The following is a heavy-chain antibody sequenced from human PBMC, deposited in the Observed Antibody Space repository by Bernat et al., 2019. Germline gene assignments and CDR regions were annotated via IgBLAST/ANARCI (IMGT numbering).Heavy chain of an antibody. Sequence: QITLKESGPTLVKPTQTLTLTCTFSGFSLSTSGVGVCWIRQPPGKALEWLALIYWDDDKRYSPSLKSRLTITKDTSKNQGVLTMTNMAPVDTATYYCAQCTSCYGGGSNWLDPWGQGTLVTVSS. CDR1: GFSLSTSGVG. J-gene: IGHJ5*02. CDR2: IYWDDDK. V-gene: IGHV2-5*02. CDR3: AQCTSCYGGGSNWLDP. D-gene: IGHD2-2*01.